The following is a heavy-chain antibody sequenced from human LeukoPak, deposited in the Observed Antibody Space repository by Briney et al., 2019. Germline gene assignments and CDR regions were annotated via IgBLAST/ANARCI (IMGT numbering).Heavy chain of an antibody. J-gene: IGHJ4*02. Sequence: GGSLRLSCAASGFTFSSNYMSWVRQAPGKGLEWVSVIYSGGSTYYAASVKGRFTISRDNSKNTLYLQMNSVRAEDTAVYYCARESRGYSYEEYYFDYWGQGTLVTVSS. CDR2: IYSGGST. CDR3: ARESRGYSYEEYYFDY. D-gene: IGHD5-18*01. V-gene: IGHV3-66*01. CDR1: GFTFSSNY.